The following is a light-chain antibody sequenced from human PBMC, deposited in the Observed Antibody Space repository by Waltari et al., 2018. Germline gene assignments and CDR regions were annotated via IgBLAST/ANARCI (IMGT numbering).Light chain of an antibody. CDR1: SGDVGGFNY. V-gene: IGLV2-14*01. CDR2: EVS. J-gene: IGLJ1*01. Sequence: QSALTQPASVSGSPGQSITISCTGPSGDVGGFNYVSWYQRYPGKAPKLMIFEVSNRPSGVSNRVSGSKSGNTASLTSAGRHAEDDADYYCSSFTSSIVYVFGTGTNVTVL. CDR3: SSFTSSIVYV.